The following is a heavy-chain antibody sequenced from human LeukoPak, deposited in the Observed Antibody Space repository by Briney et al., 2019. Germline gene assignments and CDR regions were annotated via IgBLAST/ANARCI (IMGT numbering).Heavy chain of an antibody. CDR1: GFTFSSYG. D-gene: IGHD3-10*01. J-gene: IGHJ4*02. CDR3: AKDLEDYYGSVKVGLPDY. V-gene: IGHV3-30*02. CDR2: IRYDGSNK. Sequence: GGSLRLSCAASGFTFSSYGMHWVRQAPGKGLEWVAFIRYDGSNKYYADSVKGRFTISRDNSKNTLYLQMNSLRAEDTAVYYCAKDLEDYYGSVKVGLPDYWGQGTLVTVSS.